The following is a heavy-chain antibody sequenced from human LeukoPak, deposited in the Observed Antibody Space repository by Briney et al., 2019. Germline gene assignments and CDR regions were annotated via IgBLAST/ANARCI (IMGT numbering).Heavy chain of an antibody. V-gene: IGHV1-69*02. D-gene: IGHD1/OR15-1a*01. J-gene: IGHJ5*02. Sequence: HRASVKVSCKASGVTFSSYTMSWVRQAPGQGLEWMASIIPILGIANYAQKVQGRVTITADKSTSTAYMELSSLRSEDTAVYYCARAGGNWNTKEHNWFDPWGQGTLVTVSS. CDR3: ARAGGNWNTKEHNWFDP. CDR2: IIPILGIA. CDR1: GVTFSSYT.